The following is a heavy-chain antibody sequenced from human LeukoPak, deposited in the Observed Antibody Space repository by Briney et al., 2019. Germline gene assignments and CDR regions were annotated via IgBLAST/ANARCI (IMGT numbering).Heavy chain of an antibody. CDR2: MNPNSGNT. J-gene: IGHJ5*02. Sequence: ASVKVSCKASGYTFTSCDIHWVRQATGQGLEWMGWMNPNSGNTGYALKFQGRVTITRDTSISTAYMELSSLRSEDTAVYYCARAFRGYNWSDPWGKGTLVTVSS. D-gene: IGHD3-3*02. CDR1: GYTFTSCD. V-gene: IGHV1-8*03. CDR3: ARAFRGYNWSDP.